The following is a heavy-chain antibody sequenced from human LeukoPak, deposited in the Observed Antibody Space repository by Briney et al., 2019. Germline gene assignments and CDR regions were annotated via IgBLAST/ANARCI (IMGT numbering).Heavy chain of an antibody. V-gene: IGHV3-7*01. CDR2: IKQDGSEK. D-gene: IGHD6-13*01. J-gene: IGHJ4*02. CDR3: ARDQYSSSLYYFDY. CDR1: GFTFSSYW. Sequence: GGSLRLSCAASGFTFSSYWMSWVRQAPGEGLEWVANIKQDGSEKYYVDSVKGRFTISRDNAKNSLYLQMNSLRAEDTAVYYCARDQYSSSLYYFDYWGQGTLVTVSS.